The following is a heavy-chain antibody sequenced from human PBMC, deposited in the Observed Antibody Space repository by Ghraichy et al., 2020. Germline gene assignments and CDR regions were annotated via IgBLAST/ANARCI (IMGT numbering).Heavy chain of an antibody. CDR2: IYWDDDK. J-gene: IGHJ4*02. V-gene: IGHV2-5*02. CDR3: AHRRVDSSSLDF. D-gene: IGHD6-6*01. CDR1: AFSLSTSGEG. Sequence: QTLSLTCTFSAFSLSTSGEGVGWIRQPPGKALEWLALIYWDDDKRYTPSLKSRLTITKDTSKNQVVLTMTNMDPVDTATYYCAHRRVDSSSLDFWGQGTLVTVSS.